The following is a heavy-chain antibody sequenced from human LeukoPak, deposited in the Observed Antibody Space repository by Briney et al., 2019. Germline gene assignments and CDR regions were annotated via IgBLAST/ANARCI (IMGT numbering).Heavy chain of an antibody. V-gene: IGHV4-39*01. D-gene: IGHD5-12*01. CDR2: IHYSGST. CDR3: ARTDRLVADI. CDR1: GGSISGTSYY. Sequence: SETLSLTCSVSGGSISGTSYYWGWIRQSPGKELEWIGSIHYSGSTYYNPSLKSRITSSVDTSKNQFSLKVSSVTAADTAIYYCARTDRLVADIWGQGTMVTVSS. J-gene: IGHJ3*02.